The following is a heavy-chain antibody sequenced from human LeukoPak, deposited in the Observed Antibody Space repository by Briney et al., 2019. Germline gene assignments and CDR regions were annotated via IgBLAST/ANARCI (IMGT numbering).Heavy chain of an antibody. V-gene: IGHV1-2*02. CDR3: VREDIVGTTDFDF. CDR1: GYTFTSYG. Sequence: ASVKVSCKASGYTFTSYGISWVRQAPGQGLEWMGWINPNNGATNYAQTFRGRVTLTRDTSITTTYMEVTSLTYDDTAVYYCVREDIVGTTDFDFWGQGTLVTVSS. CDR2: INPNNGAT. J-gene: IGHJ4*02. D-gene: IGHD1-26*01.